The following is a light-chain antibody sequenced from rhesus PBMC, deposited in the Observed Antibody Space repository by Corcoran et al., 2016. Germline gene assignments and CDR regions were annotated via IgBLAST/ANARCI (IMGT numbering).Light chain of an antibody. Sequence: DIQMTQSPPSLSASVGDTVTITCRASQGISTWLAWYKQKPGKAHKVLISKAYRLKKGVPSRFSGSGSGTGFTLTLSSLHSEDLGTYYGQQYSSRPYSFGQGTKIDIK. V-gene: IGKV1-22*01. J-gene: IGKJ2*01. CDR3: QQYSSRPYS. CDR1: QGISTW. CDR2: KAY.